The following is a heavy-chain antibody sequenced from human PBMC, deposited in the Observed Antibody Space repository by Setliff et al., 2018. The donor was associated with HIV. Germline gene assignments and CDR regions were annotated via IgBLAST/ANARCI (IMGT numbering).Heavy chain of an antibody. V-gene: IGHV1-18*04. CDR1: GYSFTFYG. CDR2: VSVYNGNT. J-gene: IGHJ3*02. Sequence: GASVKVSCKASGYSFTFYGLHWVRQAPGQGLEWMGWVSVYNGNTKYAENFQDRLTWTTDASTGTGFMELRGLRSDDTAVYYCATPGVGAGAFDIWGRGTMVTVSS. D-gene: IGHD3-10*01. CDR3: ATPGVGAGAFDI.